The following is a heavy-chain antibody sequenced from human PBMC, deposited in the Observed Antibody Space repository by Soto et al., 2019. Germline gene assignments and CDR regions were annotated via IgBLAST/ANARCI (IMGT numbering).Heavy chain of an antibody. CDR2: IIPIFGTA. V-gene: IGHV1-69*01. D-gene: IGHD2-2*01. Sequence: QVQLVQSGAEVKKPGSSVKVSCKASGGTFSSYAISWVRQAPGQGLEWMGGIIPIFGTANYAQKFQGRVTITADESTSTAYMELSSLRSEDTAVYYCVRCLGYCSSTSCYDLTYYYYYGMDVWGQGTTVTVSS. CDR3: VRCLGYCSSTSCYDLTYYYYYGMDV. J-gene: IGHJ6*02. CDR1: GGTFSSYA.